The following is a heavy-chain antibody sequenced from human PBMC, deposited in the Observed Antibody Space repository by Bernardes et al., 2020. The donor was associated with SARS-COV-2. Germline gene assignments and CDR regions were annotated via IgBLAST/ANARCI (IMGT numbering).Heavy chain of an antibody. J-gene: IGHJ4*02. Sequence: GGSLRLSCEGSGFSFGNSWVHWVRQGPGKGLEWVSRINPDGSTINYADFVKGRFTISRDNAKNTLYLQLTRLGTEDTALYYCSRAGNFRFDFWGQGTLVTVSS. CDR1: GFSFGNSW. CDR2: INPDGSTI. D-gene: IGHD1-7*01. V-gene: IGHV3-74*01. CDR3: SRAGNFRFDF.